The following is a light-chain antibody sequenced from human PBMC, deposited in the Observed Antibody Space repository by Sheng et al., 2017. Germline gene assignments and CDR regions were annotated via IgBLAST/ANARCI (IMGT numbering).Light chain of an antibody. CDR1: QSVTSN. J-gene: IGKJ5*01. CDR3: QQYNNWPPGT. V-gene: IGKV3-15*01. Sequence: EIVMTQSPATLSVSPGERATLSCRASQSVTSNLAWYQHKPGQAPRLLIHGASTRATGLPARFSGSGSGTEFTLTISSLQSEDFAVYYCQQYNNWPPGTFGQGTRLEIK. CDR2: GAS.